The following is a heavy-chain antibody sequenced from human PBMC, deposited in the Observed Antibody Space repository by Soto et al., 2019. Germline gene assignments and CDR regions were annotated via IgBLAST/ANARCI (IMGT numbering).Heavy chain of an antibody. J-gene: IGHJ6*03. CDR3: ARELSNYDFWSGYPHWVYMDV. CDR2: ISSSGSTI. D-gene: IGHD3-3*01. CDR1: GFTFSDYY. V-gene: IGHV3-11*01. Sequence: QVQLVESGGGLVKPGGSLRLSCAASGFTFSDYYMSWIRQAPGKGLEWVSYISSSGSTIYYADSVKGRFTISRDNAKNSLYLQMNSLRAEDTAVYYCARELSNYDFWSGYPHWVYMDVWGKGTTVTVSS.